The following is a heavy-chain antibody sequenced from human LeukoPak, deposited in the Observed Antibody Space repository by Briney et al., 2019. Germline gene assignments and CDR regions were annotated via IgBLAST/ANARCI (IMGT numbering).Heavy chain of an antibody. CDR2: ISTNGGTT. J-gene: IGHJ3*02. Sequence: GGSLRLSCAASGFTFSAYAMHWVRQAPGKGLESVSAISTNGGTTYYANSVKGRFTISRDNSKNTLYLQMGSLSAEDTAVYYCAKDLREYSSSPRNAFDIWGQGTMVTVSS. D-gene: IGHD6-6*01. CDR3: AKDLREYSSSPRNAFDI. V-gene: IGHV3-64*01. CDR1: GFTFSAYA.